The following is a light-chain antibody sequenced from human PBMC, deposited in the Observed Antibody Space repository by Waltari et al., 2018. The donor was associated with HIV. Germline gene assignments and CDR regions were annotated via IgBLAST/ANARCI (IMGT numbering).Light chain of an antibody. J-gene: IGLJ2*01. CDR3: YSRDNSGNHRV. Sequence: SYELTQPPSVSVSPGQTARITCSGDALPKKYAHWYQQKSGHAPVKVIYEDNKRPSGIPERFSGSSSGTRATLTITAAQVEDEADYYCYSRDNSGNHRVFGGGTKLTVL. CDR2: EDN. CDR1: ALPKKY. V-gene: IGLV3-10*01.